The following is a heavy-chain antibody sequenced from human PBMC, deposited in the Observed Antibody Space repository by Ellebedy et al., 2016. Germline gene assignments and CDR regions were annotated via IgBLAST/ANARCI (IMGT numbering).Heavy chain of an antibody. V-gene: IGHV3-7*01. CDR3: ARDLVTMALRFYYFGMDV. J-gene: IGHJ6*02. CDR2: INHHGSET. CDR1: DFPFNTYY. D-gene: IGHD3-10*01. Sequence: GESLKISCIASDFPFNTYYMSWVRQAPGKGLEWVANINHHGSETYYVDSVKGRFTISRDNAKNSLYLQMDSLRAEDTAVYYCARDLVTMALRFYYFGMDVWGQGTTVTVSS.